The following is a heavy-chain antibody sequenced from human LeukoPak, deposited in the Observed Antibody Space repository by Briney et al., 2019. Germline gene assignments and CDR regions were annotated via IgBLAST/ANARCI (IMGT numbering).Heavy chain of an antibody. CDR3: ARDYYDSSGPYFDY. D-gene: IGHD3-22*01. CDR1: GGSISSYY. Sequence: SETLSLTCTVSGGSISSYYWSWIRQPPGKGLEWIGYIYYSGSTNYNPSLKSRVTISVDTSKNQFSLKLSSVAAADTAVYYCARDYYDSSGPYFDYWGQGTLVTVSS. V-gene: IGHV4-59*01. J-gene: IGHJ4*02. CDR2: IYYSGST.